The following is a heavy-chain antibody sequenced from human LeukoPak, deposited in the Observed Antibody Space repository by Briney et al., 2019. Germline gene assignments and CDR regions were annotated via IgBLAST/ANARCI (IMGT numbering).Heavy chain of an antibody. Sequence: ALVKVSCKASGYTFTGYYMHWVRQAPGQGLEWMGWINPNSGGTNYAQKFQGRVTMTRDTSISTAYMELSRLRSDDTAVYYCASRRDSSSRYDYYYYYMDVWGKGTTVTVSS. CDR1: GYTFTGYY. D-gene: IGHD6-6*01. CDR3: ASRRDSSSRYDYYYYYMDV. CDR2: INPNSGGT. V-gene: IGHV1-2*02. J-gene: IGHJ6*03.